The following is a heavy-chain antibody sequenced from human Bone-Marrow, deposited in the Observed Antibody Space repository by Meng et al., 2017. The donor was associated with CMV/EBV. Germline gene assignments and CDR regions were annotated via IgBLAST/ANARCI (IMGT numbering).Heavy chain of an antibody. CDR3: ARALRGWLVDFGSLLDY. Sequence: SETLSLTCAVYGGSFSGYYWSWIRQPPGKGLEWIGEINHSGSTNYNPSLKSRVTISVDTSKNQFSLKLSSVTAADTAVYYCARALRGWLVDFGSLLDYWGQGTLVTVSS. CDR1: GGSFSGYY. J-gene: IGHJ4*02. CDR2: INHSGST. D-gene: IGHD6-19*01. V-gene: IGHV4-34*01.